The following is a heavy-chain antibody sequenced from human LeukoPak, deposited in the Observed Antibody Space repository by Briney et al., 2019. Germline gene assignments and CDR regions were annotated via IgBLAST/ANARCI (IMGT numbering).Heavy chain of an antibody. V-gene: IGHV3-23*01. CDR1: GVTFSSYA. CDR3: AKERGYSGYDHYYYYGMDV. Sequence: PGGFLRLSCAASGVTFSSYAMSWVRQAPGKGLEWVSAISGSRGSTYYADSVKARFTISRDNSKNTLYLQMNSLRAEDTAVYYCAKERGYSGYDHYYYYGMDVWGQGTTVTVSS. D-gene: IGHD5-12*01. CDR2: ISGSRGST. J-gene: IGHJ6*02.